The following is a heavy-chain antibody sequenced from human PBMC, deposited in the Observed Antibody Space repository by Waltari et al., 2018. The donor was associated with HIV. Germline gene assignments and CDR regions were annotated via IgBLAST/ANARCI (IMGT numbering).Heavy chain of an antibody. D-gene: IGHD4-17*01. Sequence: EVRLLVTGGGLLQPGRSPSLPCPASGFPFSAYGMALVRQAPGEGLKWAAAIGRTGGSISYADSVTGRFSISRDNSKSTLFLQMDSLRVEDTAVYYCARDPRYGDYFFDYWGQGTLVTVSS. J-gene: IGHJ4*02. V-gene: IGHV3-23*01. CDR3: ARDPRYGDYFFDY. CDR2: IGRTGGSI. CDR1: GFPFSAYG.